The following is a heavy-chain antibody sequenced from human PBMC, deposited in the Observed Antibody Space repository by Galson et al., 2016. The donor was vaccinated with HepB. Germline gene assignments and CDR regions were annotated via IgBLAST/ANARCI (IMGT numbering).Heavy chain of an antibody. CDR3: ARDPGSFFDP. V-gene: IGHV3-74*01. D-gene: IGHD1-26*01. J-gene: IGHJ5*02. Sequence: SVRLSCAASGVTFGSYWMHWVRQAPGKGLEWVARTNNDGTSTTYADSVKGRFTISRDNTKNTLYLHMDTLRPEDTALYYCARDPGSFFDPWGQGTLVTVSS. CDR1: GVTFGSYW. CDR2: TNNDGTST.